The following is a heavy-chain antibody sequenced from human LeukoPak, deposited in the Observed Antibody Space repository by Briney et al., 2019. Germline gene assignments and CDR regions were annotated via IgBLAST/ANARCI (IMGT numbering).Heavy chain of an antibody. Sequence: SETLSLTCTVSGGSISSYYWSWLRQPPGKGLEWIGYIYYSGSTNYNPSLKSRVTISVDTSKNQFSLKLSSVTAADTAVYYCARQYGGYVAYFDYWGQGTLVTVSS. D-gene: IGHD5-12*01. V-gene: IGHV4-59*01. CDR2: IYYSGST. J-gene: IGHJ4*02. CDR3: ARQYGGYVAYFDY. CDR1: GGSISSYY.